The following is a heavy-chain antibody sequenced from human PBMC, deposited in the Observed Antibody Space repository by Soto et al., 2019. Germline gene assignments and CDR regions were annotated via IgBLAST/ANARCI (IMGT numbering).Heavy chain of an antibody. J-gene: IGHJ6*03. V-gene: IGHV1-8*01. CDR2: MNPNCGNT. CDR3: ARIDSTYYYYYMDV. CDR1: GYTFTSYD. Sequence: ASVKVSCKASGYTFTSYDINWVRQATGQGLEWMGWMNPNCGNTGYAQKFQGRVTMTRNTSISTAYMELSSLRSEDTAVYYCARIDSTYYYYYMDVWGKGTTVTVSS.